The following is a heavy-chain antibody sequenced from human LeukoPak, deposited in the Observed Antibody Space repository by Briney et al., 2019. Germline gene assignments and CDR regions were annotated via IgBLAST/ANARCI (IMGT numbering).Heavy chain of an antibody. Sequence: GXXLRLSCAASGFTFSSYAMSWVRQAPGKGLEWVSAISGSGAKTSYSDSVKGRFTISRDNSKNTLYLQMNSQRVEDTAVYFCARGGLAVVTDYWGQGTLVTVSS. V-gene: IGHV3-23*01. J-gene: IGHJ4*02. CDR2: ISGSGAKT. CDR3: ARGGLAVVTDY. CDR1: GFTFSSYA. D-gene: IGHD3-10*01.